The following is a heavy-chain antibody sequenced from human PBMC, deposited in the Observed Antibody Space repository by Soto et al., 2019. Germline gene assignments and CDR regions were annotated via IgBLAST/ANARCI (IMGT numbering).Heavy chain of an antibody. CDR2: IVVGSGNT. J-gene: IGHJ4*02. CDR1: GFTFTSSA. V-gene: IGHV1-58*02. D-gene: IGHD5-12*01. CDR3: ARDYDYISPAPSY. Sequence: SVKVSCKASGFTFTSSAMQWVRQARGQRLEWIGWIVVGSGNTNYAQKFQERVTMTTDISTSTAYMELRSLRSDDTAVYYCARDYDYISPAPSYWGQGTLVTVSS.